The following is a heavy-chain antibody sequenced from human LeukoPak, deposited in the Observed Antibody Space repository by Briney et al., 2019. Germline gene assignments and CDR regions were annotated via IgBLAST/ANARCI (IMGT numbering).Heavy chain of an antibody. J-gene: IGHJ4*02. D-gene: IGHD3-9*01. CDR1: GFTFSSYG. V-gene: IGHV3-30*18. Sequence: PGGSLRLSCAASGFTFSSYGMHWVRQAPGKGLEWVAVISYDGSNKYYADSVKGRFTISRDNSKNTLYLQMNSLRAEDTAVYYCAKSRITIFPQNVWGQGTLVTVSS. CDR2: ISYDGSNK. CDR3: AKSRITIFPQNV.